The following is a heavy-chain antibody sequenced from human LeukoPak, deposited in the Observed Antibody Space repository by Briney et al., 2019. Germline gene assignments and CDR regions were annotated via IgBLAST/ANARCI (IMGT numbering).Heavy chain of an antibody. J-gene: IGHJ1*01. CDR3: ARGYSSGHFQH. CDR1: GGSISSYY. V-gene: IGHV4-59*01. D-gene: IGHD6-19*01. CDR2: IYYSGST. Sequence: SETLSLTCTVSGGSISSYYWSWIRQPPGEGLEWIGYIYYSGSTNYNPSLKSRVTISVDTSKNQFSLKLSSVTAADTAVYYCARGYSSGHFQHWGQGTLVTVSS.